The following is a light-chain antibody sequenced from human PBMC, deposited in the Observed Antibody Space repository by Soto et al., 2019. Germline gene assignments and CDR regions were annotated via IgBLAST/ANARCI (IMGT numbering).Light chain of an antibody. J-gene: IGKJ4*01. CDR2: AAS. CDR3: QQRSNWPLT. Sequence: EIVLTQSPATLSLSPGDRATLSCRASQSVSSYLAWFQQKPGRAPRLLIYAASNRATGIPVRFSGSGSGTDFTLTISSLEPEDFAVYYCQQRSNWPLTFGGGTKVEIK. V-gene: IGKV3-11*01. CDR1: QSVSSY.